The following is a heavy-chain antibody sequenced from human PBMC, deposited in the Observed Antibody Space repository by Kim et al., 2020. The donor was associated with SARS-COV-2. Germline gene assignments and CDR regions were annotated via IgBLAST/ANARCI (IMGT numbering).Heavy chain of an antibody. Sequence: SGGGGNTYFADSGKGRFTISRDNSKNSLYLQMNSLRVEDTAVYYCSTYSYWGQGTLVTVSS. V-gene: IGHV3-23*01. CDR2: SGGGGNT. J-gene: IGHJ4*02. CDR3: STYSY. D-gene: IGHD2-15*01.